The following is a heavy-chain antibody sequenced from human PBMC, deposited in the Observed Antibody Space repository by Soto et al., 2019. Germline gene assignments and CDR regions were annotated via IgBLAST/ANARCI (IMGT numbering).Heavy chain of an antibody. D-gene: IGHD3-10*01. CDR2: IFHDGTA. CDR3: ARLVYDTRLNYMYFDF. V-gene: IGHV4-4*02. CDR1: GVSLTSGNW. Sequence: SETLSLTCAVSGVSLTSGNWWTWVRQSPQRGLEYIGEIFHDGTANYYPSFERRVAMSVDTSRNQFSLKLTSLTAADTAVYFCARLVYDTRLNYMYFDFWGPGTLVTVSS. J-gene: IGHJ4*02.